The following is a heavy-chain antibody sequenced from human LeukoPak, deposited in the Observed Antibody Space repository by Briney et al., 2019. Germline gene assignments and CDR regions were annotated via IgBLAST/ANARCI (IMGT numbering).Heavy chain of an antibody. CDR3: AREIATAHRIKYFQH. J-gene: IGHJ1*01. D-gene: IGHD5-24*01. CDR1: GYTFTGYY. Sequence: AASVKVSCKASGYTFTGYYMHWVRQAPGQGLEWMGWINPNSGGTNYAQKFQGRVTMTRDTSISTAYMELSRLRSDDTAVYYCAREIATAHRIKYFQHWGQGTLVTVSS. CDR2: INPNSGGT. V-gene: IGHV1-2*02.